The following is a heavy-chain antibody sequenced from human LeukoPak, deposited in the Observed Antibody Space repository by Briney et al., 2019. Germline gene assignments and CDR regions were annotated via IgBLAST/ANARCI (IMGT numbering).Heavy chain of an antibody. J-gene: IGHJ5*02. CDR3: ARGFEGTSYSNWFDP. D-gene: IGHD2-2*01. Sequence: SETPSLTCAVYGGSFSGYYWSWIRQPPGQGLEWIGEINHSGSTNYNPSLKSRVTISVDTSKNQFSLKLSSVTAADTAVYYCARGFEGTSYSNWFDPWGQGTLVTVSS. V-gene: IGHV4-34*01. CDR2: INHSGST. CDR1: GGSFSGYY.